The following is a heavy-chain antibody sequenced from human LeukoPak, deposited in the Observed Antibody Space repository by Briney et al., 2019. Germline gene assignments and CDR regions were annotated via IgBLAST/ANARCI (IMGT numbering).Heavy chain of an antibody. CDR3: ALVYLRCYSESGSDY. CDR1: GFTFSSYD. V-gene: IGHV3-23*01. J-gene: IGHJ4*02. D-gene: IGHD1-26*01. Sequence: GTLRLSCAASGFTFSSYDMSWLRQAPGKGLEWVSAINGSGGSTYYADSVKGPFTISRDNAKDSLYLQMNTLKAEDTAVYYCALVYLRCYSESGSDYWGQGTLVTVSS. CDR2: INGSGGST.